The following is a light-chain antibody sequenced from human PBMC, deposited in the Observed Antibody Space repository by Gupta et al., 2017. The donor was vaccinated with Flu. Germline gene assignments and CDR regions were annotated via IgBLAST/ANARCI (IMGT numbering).Light chain of an antibody. J-gene: IGKJ1*01. V-gene: IGKV3D-15*01. CDR3: QQDNKWPLA. CDR1: QNVGRN. CDR2: DTS. Sequence: ETVMTQSPVTLSASPAERVTLSCRASQNVGRNVAWYQQTPCRAPRLLIYDTSTRAAGLPARFRGRGSGNELTLTIGGLQSEEFGVYCCQQDNKWPLAFGEGTKVDIK.